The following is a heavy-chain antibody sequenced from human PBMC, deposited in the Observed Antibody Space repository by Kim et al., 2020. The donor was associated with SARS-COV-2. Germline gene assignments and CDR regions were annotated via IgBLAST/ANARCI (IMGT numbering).Heavy chain of an antibody. J-gene: IGHJ6*02. CDR3: ARDRGYSYASGMDV. V-gene: IGHV3-72*01. Sequence: AASVKGRFTNSRDDSKNSLYLQMNSLKTEDTAVYYCARDRGYSYASGMDVWGQGTTVTVSS. D-gene: IGHD5-18*01.